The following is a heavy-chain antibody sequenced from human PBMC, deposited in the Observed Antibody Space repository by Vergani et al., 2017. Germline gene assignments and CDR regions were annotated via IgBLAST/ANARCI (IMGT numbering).Heavy chain of an antibody. CDR1: GFTLSSYG. J-gene: IGHJ4*02. CDR2: IWYDGSNK. V-gene: IGHV3-33*06. Sequence: QVQLVESGGGVVQPGRSLRLSCAASGFTLSSYGMHWVRQAPGKGLEWVAVIWYDGSNKYYADSVKGRFTISRDNSKNTVYLQMNSLRAEDTAVYYCAKVGNIGPYYFDYWGQGTLVTVSS. D-gene: IGHD2/OR15-2a*01. CDR3: AKVGNIGPYYFDY.